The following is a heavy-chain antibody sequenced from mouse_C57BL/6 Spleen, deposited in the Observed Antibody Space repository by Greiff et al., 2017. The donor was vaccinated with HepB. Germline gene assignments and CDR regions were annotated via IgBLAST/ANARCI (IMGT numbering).Heavy chain of an antibody. CDR2: ISSGGDYI. CDR3: TRADNYYGSKAWFAY. CDR1: GFTFSSYA. Sequence: EVKLVESGEGLVKPGGSLKLSCAASGFTFSSYAMSWVRQTPEKRLEWVAYISSGGDYIYYADTVKGRFTISRDNARNTLYLQMSSLKSEDIAMYYCTRADNYYGSKAWFAYWGQGTLVTVSA. D-gene: IGHD1-1*01. J-gene: IGHJ3*01. V-gene: IGHV5-9-1*02.